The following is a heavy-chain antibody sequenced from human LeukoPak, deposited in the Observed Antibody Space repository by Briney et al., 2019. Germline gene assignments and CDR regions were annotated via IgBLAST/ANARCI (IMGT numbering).Heavy chain of an antibody. CDR3: ARKVEWSGYYTGLY. D-gene: IGHD3-3*01. V-gene: IGHV1-69*13. CDR1: GGTFSSYA. J-gene: IGHJ4*02. CDR2: ILPIFGKA. Sequence: ASVKVSCKASGGTFSSYAISWVRQAPGQGLEWMGGILPIFGKANSAQKFKGRVTITEDESTRTAYMELSSLRSEDTAVYYCARKVEWSGYYTGLYWGQGTLVTVSS.